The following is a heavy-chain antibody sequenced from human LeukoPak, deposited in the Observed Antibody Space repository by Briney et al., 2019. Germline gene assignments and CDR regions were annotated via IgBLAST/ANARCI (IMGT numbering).Heavy chain of an antibody. CDR2: ISDSGST. V-gene: IGHV4-59*08. CDR1: GGSPDNYY. D-gene: IGHD4-17*01. J-gene: IGHJ3*02. Sequence: SETLSLTCTVPGGSPDNYYWSWIRQPPGKALEWIGYISDSGSTNYNPSLESRVTISVDTSKNQFSPKLNSVTAADTAVYYCARQPTTVTTGDAFDIWGQGTTVNVSS. CDR3: ARQPTTVTTGDAFDI.